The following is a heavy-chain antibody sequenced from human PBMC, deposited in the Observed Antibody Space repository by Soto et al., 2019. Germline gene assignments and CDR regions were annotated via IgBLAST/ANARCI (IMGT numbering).Heavy chain of an antibody. J-gene: IGHJ4*02. CDR2: IFDSVST. D-gene: IGHD4-17*01. CDR3: ARIYGGYYFDY. Sequence: QLQLQESGPGLVKPSETLSLTCTVSGGSINSSSYYWGWIRQPPGKGLEWIGSIFDSVSTYYNPSLKSRVTMSVDTSKNHFSLKLRSVTAADTAVYYCARIYGGYYFDYWGQGTLVTVSS. V-gene: IGHV4-39*01. CDR1: GGSINSSSYY.